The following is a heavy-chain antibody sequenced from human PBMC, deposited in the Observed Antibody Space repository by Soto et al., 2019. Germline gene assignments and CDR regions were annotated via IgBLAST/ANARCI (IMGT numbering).Heavy chain of an antibody. CDR3: AREDGIVGATSAFDY. Sequence: EVLLVESGGGLVKPGGSLRLSCAASGFTFSTYNMNWVRQAPGKGLEWVSSINGRGNYIYYADAVKGRFTISRDNAKTSLYLQMNSLRAEDTAVDYCAREDGIVGATSAFDYWGQGTLVTVSS. V-gene: IGHV3-21*01. CDR1: GFTFSTYN. J-gene: IGHJ4*02. D-gene: IGHD1-26*01. CDR2: INGRGNYI.